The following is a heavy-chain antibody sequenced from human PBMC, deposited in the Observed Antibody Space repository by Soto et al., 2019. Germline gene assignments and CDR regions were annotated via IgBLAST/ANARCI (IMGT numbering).Heavy chain of an antibody. V-gene: IGHV3-33*01. J-gene: IGHJ4*02. CDR2: IWSDGRNK. CDR1: GFTFSSYG. CDR3: ARDGYCSGGSCYSVPVFDY. Sequence: QVQLVESGGCVVQPGRSLRRSCAASGFTFSSYGMHWVRQAPGKGLEWVAVIWSDGRNKYYADAVKGRFTISRDNSKNTLYLQMTSVGAEDTAVYYCARDGYCSGGSCYSVPVFDYWGQGTLVTVSS. D-gene: IGHD2-15*01.